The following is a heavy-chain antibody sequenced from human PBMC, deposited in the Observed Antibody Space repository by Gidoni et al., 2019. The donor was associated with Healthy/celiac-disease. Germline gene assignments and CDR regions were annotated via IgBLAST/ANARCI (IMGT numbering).Heavy chain of an antibody. V-gene: IGHV3-74*01. D-gene: IGHD2-21*02. Sequence: EVQLVESGGGLVQPGGSLRLSCAASGFTFSSYWMHWVRQAPGKGLVWVSRINSDGSSTSYADSVKGRFTISRDNAKNTLYLQMNSLRAEDTAVYYCATSYCGGDCYSEYFDYWGQGTLVTVSS. J-gene: IGHJ4*02. CDR2: INSDGSST. CDR1: GFTFSSYW. CDR3: ATSYCGGDCYSEYFDY.